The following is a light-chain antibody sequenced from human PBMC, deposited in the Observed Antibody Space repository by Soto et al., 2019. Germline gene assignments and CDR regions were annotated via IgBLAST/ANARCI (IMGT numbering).Light chain of an antibody. CDR1: SSNIGSYY. CDR3: AAWDDSMRAYV. J-gene: IGLJ1*01. Sequence: QSVLTQPPSASWPPGHRFTISFSGSSSNIGSYYVDWYQQLPGTAPKLIILKNGKRPSGVPDRFSGSKSGTSASLAISGLRSEDEADYYCAAWDDSMRAYVFGAGTKVTVL. CDR2: KNG. V-gene: IGLV1-47*01.